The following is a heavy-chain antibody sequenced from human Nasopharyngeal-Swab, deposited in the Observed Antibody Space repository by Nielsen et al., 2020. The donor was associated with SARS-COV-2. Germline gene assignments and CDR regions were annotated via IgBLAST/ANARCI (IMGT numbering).Heavy chain of an antibody. Sequence: ASVKVSCKASGYTFTSYHMHWVRQAPGQGLEWMGIINPSGGSTSYAQNFQGRVTMTRDTSTSTVYMELSSLRSEDTAVYYCARATPLYSSSWYSSWFDPWGQGTLVTVSS. CDR1: GYTFTSYH. CDR3: ARATPLYSSSWYSSWFDP. D-gene: IGHD6-13*01. CDR2: INPSGGST. V-gene: IGHV1-46*01. J-gene: IGHJ5*02.